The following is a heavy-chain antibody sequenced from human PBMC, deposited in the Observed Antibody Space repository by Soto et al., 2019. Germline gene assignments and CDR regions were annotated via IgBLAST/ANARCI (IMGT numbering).Heavy chain of an antibody. Sequence: GGSLRLSCAASGFTFSSYGMHWVRQAPGKGLEWVAVISYDGSNKYYADSVKGRFTISRDNSKNTLYLQMNSLRAEDTAVYYCAKDSANYGDTYYFDYWGQGTLGTVSS. D-gene: IGHD4-17*01. CDR3: AKDSANYGDTYYFDY. J-gene: IGHJ4*02. V-gene: IGHV3-30*18. CDR1: GFTFSSYG. CDR2: ISYDGSNK.